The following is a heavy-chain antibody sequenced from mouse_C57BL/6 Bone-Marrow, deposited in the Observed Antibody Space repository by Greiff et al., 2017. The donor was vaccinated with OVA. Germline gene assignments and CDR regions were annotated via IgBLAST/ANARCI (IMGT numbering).Heavy chain of an antibody. CDR2: IDPSDSET. CDR1: GYTFTSYW. D-gene: IGHD1-1*01. CDR3: ARRDYGSLYAMDY. V-gene: IGHV1-52*01. Sequence: QVQLQQPGAELVRPGSSVKLSCKASGYTFTSYWMHWVKQRPIQGLEWIGNIDPSDSETHYNQKFKDKATLTVDKSSSTAYMQLSSLTSEDSAVYYCARRDYGSLYAMDYWGQGTSVTVSS. J-gene: IGHJ4*01.